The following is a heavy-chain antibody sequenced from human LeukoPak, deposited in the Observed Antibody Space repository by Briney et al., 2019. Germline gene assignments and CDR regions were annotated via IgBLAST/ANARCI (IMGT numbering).Heavy chain of an antibody. V-gene: IGHV3-33*01. Sequence: PGRSLRLSCAASGFSFSSFGMHWVRQAPGKGLEWLAIIWYDGSNKYYADSVKGRFTISRDNSKDTLYLQMDSLRAEDTAIYYCARDIQLSTWGLGTKVTVSS. CDR3: ARDIQLST. D-gene: IGHD5-24*01. CDR2: IWYDGSNK. CDR1: GFSFSSFG. J-gene: IGHJ3*01.